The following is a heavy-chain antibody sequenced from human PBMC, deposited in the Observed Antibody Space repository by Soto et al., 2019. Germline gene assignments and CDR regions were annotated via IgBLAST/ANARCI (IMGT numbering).Heavy chain of an antibody. Sequence: QVQLVESGGGVVQPGTSLRVSCVGSGFTFRSYVIHWVRQAPGKGLEWIALTSYDGSDKYYDDSVRGRFTISRDNSRNTVDLQMDSLRLEDTALYYCVRWGTTGGLDVWGQGTLVSV. CDR1: GFTFRSYV. V-gene: IGHV3-30*19. CDR3: VRWGTTGGLDV. CDR2: TSYDGSDK. J-gene: IGHJ1*01. D-gene: IGHD3-16*01.